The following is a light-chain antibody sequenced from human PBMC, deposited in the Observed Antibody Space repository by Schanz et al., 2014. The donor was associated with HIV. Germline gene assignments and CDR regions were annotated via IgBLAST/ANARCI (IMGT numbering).Light chain of an antibody. CDR3: QQAYSFPQG. Sequence: DIQMTQSPSTLSASVGDRVSITCRASQNISPWLAWYQQKPGRPPKLLIYEASTLETGVPSRFSGSGSGTEFTLTISSLQPEDFATYFCQQAYSFPQGFGGGTRVEL. J-gene: IGKJ4*02. V-gene: IGKV1-5*03. CDR2: EAS. CDR1: QNISPW.